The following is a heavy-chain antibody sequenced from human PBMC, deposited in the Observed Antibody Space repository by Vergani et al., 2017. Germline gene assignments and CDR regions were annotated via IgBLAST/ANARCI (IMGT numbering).Heavy chain of an antibody. J-gene: IGHJ4*02. V-gene: IGHV3-30*02. CDR2: IRYDGINK. CDR1: GFTFSSYG. CDR3: AKDRPDGARWGSGSYQGGFDY. Sequence: QVQLVESGGGVVQLGGSLRLSRAASGFTFSSYGMHWVRPAPGKGLEWVAFIRYDGINKYYADSVKGRFTISRDNSKNTLYLQMNSLRDEDTAVSYCAKDRPDGARWGSGSYQGGFDYWGQGTLVTVSS. D-gene: IGHD1-26*01.